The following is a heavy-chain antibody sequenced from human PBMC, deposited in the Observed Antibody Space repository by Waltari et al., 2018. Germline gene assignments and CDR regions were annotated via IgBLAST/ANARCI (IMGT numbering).Heavy chain of an antibody. J-gene: IGHJ5*02. Sequence: EVQLVDSGGGLIQPGGSLRLSCAASGFSISDNYMSWVRQAPGKVLEWVSFINSVGTTYYADSVKGRFTISRDNSKNTVYLQMNSLRAEDTAMYYCARDSKFDPWGQGTLVTVSS. CDR1: GFSISDNY. D-gene: IGHD4-4*01. CDR2: INSVGTT. V-gene: IGHV3-53*01. CDR3: ARDSKFDP.